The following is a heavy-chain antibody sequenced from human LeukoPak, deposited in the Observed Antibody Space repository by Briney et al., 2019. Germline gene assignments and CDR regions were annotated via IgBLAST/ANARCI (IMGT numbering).Heavy chain of an antibody. V-gene: IGHV1-2*02. Sequence: ASVKVSCEASGYTFTAWYIHWVRQAPGQGLEWMGWINPNSGGTNYAQKFQGRVTMTRDTSISTAYMELSRLRSDDTAVYYCARGYSSGWYDYWGQGTLVTVSS. CDR3: ARGYSSGWYDY. J-gene: IGHJ4*02. CDR1: GYTFTAWY. D-gene: IGHD6-19*01. CDR2: INPNSGGT.